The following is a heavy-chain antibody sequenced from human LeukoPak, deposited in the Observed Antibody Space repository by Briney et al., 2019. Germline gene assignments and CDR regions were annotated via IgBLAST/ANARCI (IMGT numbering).Heavy chain of an antibody. V-gene: IGHV4-34*01. CDR1: GGSFSGYY. D-gene: IGHD5-24*01. CDR3: ARARRDGYPSFGY. Sequence: SATLSLTCAVYGGSFSGYYWSWIRQPPGKGLEWIGEINHSGSTNYNPSLKSRVTISVDTSKNQFSLKLSSVTAADTAVYYCARARRDGYPSFGYWGQGTLVTVSS. CDR2: INHSGST. J-gene: IGHJ4*02.